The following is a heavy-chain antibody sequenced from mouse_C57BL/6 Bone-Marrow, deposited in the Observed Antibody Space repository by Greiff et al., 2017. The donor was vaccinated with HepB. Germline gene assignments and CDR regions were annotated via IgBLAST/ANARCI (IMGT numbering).Heavy chain of an antibody. D-gene: IGHD2-1*01. J-gene: IGHJ2*01. CDR1: GFNIKDYY. CDR2: IDPEDGGT. CDR3: ASIYYGNSYYFDY. V-gene: IGHV14-2*01. Sequence: VQLQQSGAELVKPGASVKLSCTASGFNIKDYYMHWVKQRTEQGLEWIGRIDPEDGGTKYAPKFQGKSTITADTSSNTAYLQLSSLTSEDTAVYYCASIYYGNSYYFDYGGQGTTLTVSS.